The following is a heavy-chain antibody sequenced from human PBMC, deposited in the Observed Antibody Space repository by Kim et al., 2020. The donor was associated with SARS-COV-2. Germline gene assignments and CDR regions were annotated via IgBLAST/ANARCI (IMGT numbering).Heavy chain of an antibody. J-gene: IGHJ5*02. CDR3: ARGRRAAAGTRRNWFDP. V-gene: IGHV4-34*01. Sequence: LKSRVTISVATSKNQFSLKLSSVTAADTAVYYCARGRRAAAGTRRNWFDPWGQGTLVTVSS. D-gene: IGHD6-13*01.